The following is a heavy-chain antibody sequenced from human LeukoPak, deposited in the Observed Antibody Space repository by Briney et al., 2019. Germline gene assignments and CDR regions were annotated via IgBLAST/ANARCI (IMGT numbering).Heavy chain of an antibody. CDR1: GGSTSSSSYY. CDR3: ARDWGTSRDGYNYVGFDY. Sequence: SETLSLTCTVSGGSTSSSSYYWGWIRQPPGKGLEWIGSIYYSGSTYYNPSLKSRVTISVDTSKNQFSLKLSSVTAADTAVYYCARDWGTSRDGYNYVGFDYWGQGTLVTVSS. CDR2: IYYSGST. V-gene: IGHV4-39*07. J-gene: IGHJ4*02. D-gene: IGHD5-24*01.